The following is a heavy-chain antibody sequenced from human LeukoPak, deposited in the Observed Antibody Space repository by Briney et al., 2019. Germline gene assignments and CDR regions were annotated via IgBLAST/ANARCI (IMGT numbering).Heavy chain of an antibody. V-gene: IGHV4-59*01. CDR1: GGSISSYY. CDR3: ARAIVGATNWFDP. CDR2: IYCSGST. J-gene: IGHJ5*02. D-gene: IGHD1-26*01. Sequence: SETLSLTCTVSGGSISSYYWSWTRQPPGKGLEWIGYIYCSGSTNYNPSLKSRVTISVDTSKNQFSLKLSSVTAADTAVYYCARAIVGATNWFDPWGQGTLVTVSS.